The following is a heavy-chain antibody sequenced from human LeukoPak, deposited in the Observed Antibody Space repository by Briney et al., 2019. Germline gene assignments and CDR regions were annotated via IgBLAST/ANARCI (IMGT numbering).Heavy chain of an antibody. D-gene: IGHD1-26*01. CDR3: AKRNSGSYWGLFDY. V-gene: IGHV3-30*02. J-gene: IGHJ4*02. CDR1: GFTFSTYG. Sequence: GGSLRLSCAASGFTFSTYGMHWVRQAPGKGLEWVAFIQSDGNNEYYADSVKGRFTISRDNSKNTLYLQMNSLRAEDTAVYYCAKRNSGSYWGLFDYWGQGTLVTVSS. CDR2: IQSDGNNE.